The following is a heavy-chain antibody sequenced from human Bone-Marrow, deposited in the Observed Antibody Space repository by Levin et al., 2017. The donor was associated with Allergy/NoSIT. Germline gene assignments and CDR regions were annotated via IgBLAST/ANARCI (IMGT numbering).Heavy chain of an antibody. D-gene: IGHD5-18*01. Sequence: QTLSLTCTFSGFSLTTSAMCVRWIRQPPGKALEWLARIDWDDDKYYSTSLKTRLSISKDTSKNQVVLTMTNMDPLDTATYYCARSSPGGFSYGHHFDYWGQGTLVAVSS. CDR1: GFSLTTSAMC. CDR2: IDWDDDK. J-gene: IGHJ4*02. CDR3: ARSSPGGFSYGHHFDY. V-gene: IGHV2-70*11.